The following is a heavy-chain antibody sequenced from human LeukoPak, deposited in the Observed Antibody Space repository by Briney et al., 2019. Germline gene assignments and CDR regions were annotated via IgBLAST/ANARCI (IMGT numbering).Heavy chain of an antibody. CDR3: ARHLRTSSWHSDFDY. CDR1: GDSISSSSYY. D-gene: IGHD6-13*01. J-gene: IGHJ4*02. V-gene: IGHV4-39*01. CDR2: IYYSGST. Sequence: SETLSLTCTVSGDSISSSSYYWGWIRQPPGKGLEWIGSIYYSGSTYYNPSLKSRVTISVDTSKNQFSLRLSSMTAADTAVYYCARHLRTSSWHSDFDYWGQGTLVTVSS.